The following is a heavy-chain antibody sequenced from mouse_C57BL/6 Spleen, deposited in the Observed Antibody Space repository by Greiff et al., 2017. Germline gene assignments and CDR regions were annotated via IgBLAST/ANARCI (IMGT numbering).Heavy chain of an antibody. CDR2: INPSNGGT. Sequence: QVQLQQPGTELVKPGASVKLSCKASGYTFTSYWMHWVKQRPGQGLEWIGNINPSNGGTNYNEKFKSKATLTVDKSSSTAYLQLSSLTSEDSAVYYCAPLDGYYGYFDYWGQGTTLTVSS. V-gene: IGHV1-53*01. J-gene: IGHJ2*01. CDR3: APLDGYYGYFDY. CDR1: GYTFTSYW. D-gene: IGHD2-3*01.